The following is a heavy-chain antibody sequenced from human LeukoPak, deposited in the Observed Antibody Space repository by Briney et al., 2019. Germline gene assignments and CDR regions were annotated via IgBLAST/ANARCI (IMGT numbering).Heavy chain of an antibody. J-gene: IGHJ4*02. V-gene: IGHV3-11*01. CDR1: GFTFSDYY. CDR3: ASTSTYYYDSSTFDY. CDR2: ISSSGSTI. D-gene: IGHD3-22*01. Sequence: GGSLTLSCAASGFTFSDYYMSWIRQAPGKGLEWVSYISSSGSTIYYADSVKGRFTISRDNAKNSLYLQMNSLRAEDTAVYYCASTSTYYYDSSTFDYWGQGTLVTVSS.